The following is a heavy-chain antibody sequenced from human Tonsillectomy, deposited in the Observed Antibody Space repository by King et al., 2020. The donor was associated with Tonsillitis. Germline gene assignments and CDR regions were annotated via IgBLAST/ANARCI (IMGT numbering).Heavy chain of an antibody. D-gene: IGHD5-18*01. CDR2: ISWNSGSI. V-gene: IGHV3-9*01. J-gene: IGHJ4*02. Sequence: VQLVESGGGLVQPGRSLRLSCAASGFIFDDYAMHWVRQAPGKGLEWVSGISWNSGSIGYADSVKGRFTISRDNAKNSLYLQMNSLRAEDTALYYCAKDRGYSYGTTNFDYCGQGTLVTVSS. CDR3: AKDRGYSYGTTNFDY. CDR1: GFIFDDYA.